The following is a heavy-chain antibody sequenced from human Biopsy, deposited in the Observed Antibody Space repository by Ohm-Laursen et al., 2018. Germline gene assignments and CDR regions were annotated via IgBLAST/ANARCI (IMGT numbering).Heavy chain of an antibody. CDR3: ARATNSTGWPYYYFYGMDV. J-gene: IGHJ6*02. V-gene: IGHV4-59*01. CDR1: GGSISSDY. Sequence: SETLSLTCTASGGSISSDYWSWIRQTPGKGLEWIGYIYYSGTTDYSPSLKSRVTISIDKSKNQFFLKLNSVTAADTAVYYCARATNSTGWPYYYFYGMDVWGQGTTVTVSS. D-gene: IGHD2/OR15-2a*01. CDR2: IYYSGTT.